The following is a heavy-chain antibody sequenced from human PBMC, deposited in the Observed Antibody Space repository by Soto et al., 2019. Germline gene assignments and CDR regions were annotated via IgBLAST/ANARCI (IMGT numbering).Heavy chain of an antibody. V-gene: IGHV3-30*04. CDR3: AAEEDCATWHSRNFFDF. D-gene: IGHD2-21*02. CDR1: GFTFNSFA. J-gene: IGHJ4*02. CDR2: ISYDGSSK. Sequence: QVHLVESGGGVVQPGRSLRLSCAASGFTFNSFAMHWVRQAPGKGLQWVALISYDGSSKYYADSVKGRFTISRDNYKNTQHLKINRLRQEDTAVSYCAAEEDCATWHSRNFFDFWGLGTLVTVSS.